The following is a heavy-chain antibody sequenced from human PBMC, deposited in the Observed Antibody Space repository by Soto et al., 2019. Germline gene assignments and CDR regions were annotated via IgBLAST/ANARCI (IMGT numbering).Heavy chain of an antibody. J-gene: IGHJ4*02. V-gene: IGHV3-7*01. CDR1: GFTFSSYW. CDR2: IKENGSEK. CDR3: ARSLGYASY. D-gene: IGHD2-15*01. Sequence: EVQLVESGGGLVQPGGSLRLSCAASGFTFSSYWMSWVRQAPGKGLEWVASIKENGSEKDYVDSVKGRFTISRDNAKNSLYLQMNTMRAEDTSMYYCARSLGYASYLGQVTLVTVSS.